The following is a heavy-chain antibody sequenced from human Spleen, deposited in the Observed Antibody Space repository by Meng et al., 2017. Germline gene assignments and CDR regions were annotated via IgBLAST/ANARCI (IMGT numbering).Heavy chain of an antibody. CDR2: ISGSGGST. CDR3: ARGPYYYDSSGYTVDY. CDR1: GFTVSSNY. D-gene: IGHD3-22*01. Sequence: GESLKISCEGSGFTVSSNYMSWVRQAPGKGLEWVSAISGSGGSTYYADSVKGRFTISRDNSKNTLYLQMNSLRAEDTAVYYCARGPYYYDSSGYTVDYWAQGTLVTVSS. V-gene: IGHV3-23*01. J-gene: IGHJ4*02.